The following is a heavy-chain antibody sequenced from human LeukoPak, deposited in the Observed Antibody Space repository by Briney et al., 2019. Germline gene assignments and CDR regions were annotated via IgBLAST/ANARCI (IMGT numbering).Heavy chain of an antibody. V-gene: IGHV1-3*01. J-gene: IGHJ3*02. Sequence: ASVKVCCKASGYTFTTCVMHWVRQAPGQRLAWMGWINAGNGNTKCSQRFQGRLTITRDTSATTVYMDLSSLRSEDTAVYYCARPFRGVSGYDAYDMWGQGTLVTVS. CDR2: INAGNGNT. CDR1: GYTFTTCV. D-gene: IGHD3-10*01. CDR3: ARPFRGVSGYDAYDM.